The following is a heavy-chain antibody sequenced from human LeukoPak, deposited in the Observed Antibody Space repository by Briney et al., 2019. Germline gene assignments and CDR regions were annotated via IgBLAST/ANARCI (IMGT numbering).Heavy chain of an antibody. CDR1: GFNFNTFW. V-gene: IGHV3-7*01. J-gene: IGHJ3*01. Sequence: GGSLRLSCADSGFNFNTFWMTWVRQAPGKVLEWVDNIKEDGSEEYYVDSVKGRFTISRDNAKNSLYLQMNSLRAEDTAVYYCARPRYCSSISCYFHAFDVWGQGRLVTVSS. D-gene: IGHD2-2*01. CDR2: IKEDGSEE. CDR3: ARPRYCSSISCYFHAFDV.